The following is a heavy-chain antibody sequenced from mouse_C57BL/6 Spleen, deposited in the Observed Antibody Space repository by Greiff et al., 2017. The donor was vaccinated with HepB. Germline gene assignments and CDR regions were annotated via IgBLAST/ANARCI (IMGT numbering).Heavy chain of an antibody. Sequence: EVQVVESGGGLVQPGGSMKLSCAASGFTFSDAWMDWVRQSPEKGLEWVAEIRNKANNHATYYAESVKGRFTISRDDSKSSVYLQMNSLRAEDTGIYYCTRYGSSYDYFDYWGQGTTLTVS. CDR1: GFTFSDAW. J-gene: IGHJ2*01. D-gene: IGHD1-1*01. V-gene: IGHV6-6*01. CDR2: IRNKANNHAT. CDR3: TRYGSSYDYFDY.